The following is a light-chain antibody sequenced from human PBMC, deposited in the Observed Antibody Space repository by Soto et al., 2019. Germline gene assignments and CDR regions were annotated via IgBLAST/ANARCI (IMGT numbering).Light chain of an antibody. CDR3: QQYNNWPPLT. CDR1: QSVSPSS. V-gene: IGKV3D-15*01. CDR2: GAS. Sequence: TQTQGTLSFSPGERATLSCRAIQSVSPSSLAWYQQRPGQSPRLLIYGASSRATGIPARFSGSGSGTEFTLTISSLQSEDFAVYYCQQYNNWPPLTFGGGTKVDIK. J-gene: IGKJ4*01.